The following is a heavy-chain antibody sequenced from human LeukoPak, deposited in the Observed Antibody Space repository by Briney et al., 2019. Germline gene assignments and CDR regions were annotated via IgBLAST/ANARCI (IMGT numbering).Heavy chain of an antibody. J-gene: IGHJ5*02. D-gene: IGHD6-6*01. CDR3: ARDYFSSRPLSNWFDP. Sequence: GGSLRLSCAASGFTFRTYGMHWVRQAPGKGLEWVAVIWYDGSKKYYADSVKGRFTISRDSSKNTLYLQMNSLRVEDTAVYYCARDYFSSRPLSNWFDPWGQGTLVTVSS. CDR2: IWYDGSKK. CDR1: GFTFRTYG. V-gene: IGHV3-33*01.